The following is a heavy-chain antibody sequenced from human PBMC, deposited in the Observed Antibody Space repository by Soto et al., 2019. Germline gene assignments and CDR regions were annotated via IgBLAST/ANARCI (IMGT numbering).Heavy chain of an antibody. V-gene: IGHV4-59*01. D-gene: IGHD5-18*01. CDR3: ARSSRGRVGPHSPWIQLCLSGKNWFDP. CDR2: IYYSGST. CDR1: GGSISSYY. Sequence: SETLSLTCTVSGGSISSYYWSWIRQPPGKGLEWIGYIYYSGSTNYNPSLKSRVTISVDTSKNQFSLKLSSVTAADTAVYYCARSSRGRVGPHSPWIQLCLSGKNWFDPWGQGTLVTVSS. J-gene: IGHJ5*02.